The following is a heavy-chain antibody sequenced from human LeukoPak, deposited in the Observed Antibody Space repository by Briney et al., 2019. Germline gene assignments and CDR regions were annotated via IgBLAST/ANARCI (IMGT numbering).Heavy chain of an antibody. D-gene: IGHD4-11*01. J-gene: IGHJ4*02. CDR2: INPSGGST. CDR1: GYTFTSYY. V-gene: IGHV1-46*01. Sequence: ASVKVSCKASGYTFTSYYMHWVRQAPGQGLEWMGIINPSGGSTSYAQKFQGRVTMTRDTSTSTVYMELSSLRSEDTAVYYCARGSVGARSNYVGARHYYFDYWGQGTLVTVSS. CDR3: ARGSVGARSNYVGARHYYFDY.